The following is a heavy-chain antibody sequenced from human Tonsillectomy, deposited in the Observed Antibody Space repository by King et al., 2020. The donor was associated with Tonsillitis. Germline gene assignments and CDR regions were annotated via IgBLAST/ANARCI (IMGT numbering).Heavy chain of an antibody. D-gene: IGHD3-3*01. J-gene: IGHJ3*02. Sequence: VQLVESGGGLVQPGGSLRLSCAASGFTFSSYAMSWVRQAPGKGLEWVSAISGSGGSTYYADSVKGRFTISRDNSKNTLYLQMNSLRAEETAVYYCAKDKPRDYDFWSGYFLGDIWGQGTMVTVSS. CDR2: ISGSGGST. CDR1: GFTFSSYA. V-gene: IGHV3-23*04. CDR3: AKDKPRDYDFWSGYFLGDI.